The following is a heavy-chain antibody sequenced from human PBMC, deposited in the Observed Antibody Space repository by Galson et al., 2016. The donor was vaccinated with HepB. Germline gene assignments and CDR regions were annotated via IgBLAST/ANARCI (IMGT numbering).Heavy chain of an antibody. D-gene: IGHD3-10*01. J-gene: IGHJ6*02. V-gene: IGHV4-34*01. CDR3: ARGSGSGAYDYYYHGLDV. CDR2: INHNGNT. Sequence: LSLTCGFYGGFFSGYYWNWIRQSPGKGLEWIGEINHNGNTNYNPSLKSRVTISVDTSKNQLSLKLSSVTAADTAVYYCARGSGSGAYDYYYHGLDVWGRGTTVTVSS. CDR1: GGFFSGYY.